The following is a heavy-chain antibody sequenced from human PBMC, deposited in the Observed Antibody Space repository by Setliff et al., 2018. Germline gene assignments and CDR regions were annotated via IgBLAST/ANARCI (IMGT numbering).Heavy chain of an antibody. J-gene: IGHJ4*02. CDR3: ARVGYCDGPTCYPFDY. D-gene: IGHD2-2*01. V-gene: IGHV3-72*01. CDR1: EFTFGDHF. CDR2: IKNKVNTFST. Sequence: GGSLRLSCAASEFTFGDHFMDWVRQPPGKGLEWVGRIKNKVNTFSTQYAASVNGRFSISRDDSKSSLYLQMNSLKSEDTAVYYCARVGYCDGPTCYPFDYWGPGTLVTVSS.